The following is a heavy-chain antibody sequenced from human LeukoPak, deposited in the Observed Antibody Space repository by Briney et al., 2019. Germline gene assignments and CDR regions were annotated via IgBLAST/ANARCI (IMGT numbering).Heavy chain of an antibody. CDR2: IYYSGST. CDR3: ARGGPYSSGWYYFDY. CDR1: GGSISSYY. J-gene: IGHJ4*02. V-gene: IGHV4-59*01. Sequence: SETLSLTCTVSGGSISSYYWSWIRQPPGKGLEWIGYIYYSGSTNYNPSLKSRVTVSVDTSKNQFFLKLSSVTAADTAVYYCARGGPYSSGWYYFDYWGQGTLVTVSS. D-gene: IGHD6-19*01.